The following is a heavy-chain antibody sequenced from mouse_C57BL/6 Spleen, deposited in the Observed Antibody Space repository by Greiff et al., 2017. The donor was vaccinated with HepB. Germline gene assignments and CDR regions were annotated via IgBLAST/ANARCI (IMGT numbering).Heavy chain of an antibody. J-gene: IGHJ4*01. CDR2: IAPANGNT. V-gene: IGHV14-3*01. D-gene: IGHD6-5*01. Sequence: VQLQQSVAELVRPGASVKLSCTASGFNFTNSYMHWVKQRPEQGLEWIGRIAPANGNTKYYPKFQGKATITADTSTNTAYLQLSSLTSEDTAIYYCARWSYDYDAMDYWGQGTSVTVSS. CDR1: GFNFTNSY. CDR3: ARWSYDYDAMDY.